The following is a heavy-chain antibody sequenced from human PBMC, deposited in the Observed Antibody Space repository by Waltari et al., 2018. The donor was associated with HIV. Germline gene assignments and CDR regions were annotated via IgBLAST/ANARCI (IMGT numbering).Heavy chain of an antibody. CDR3: AREEITGLDS. CDR1: GYYVRSSFW. Sequence: VQLQESGPGLVKPSGTLSPTCAVPGYYVRSSFWWNWCRQPPGRGLEWIGKIYHSGTTHYNPSLKRRVTISVDKSNNNFSLNLTSVTAADTAIYYCAREEITGLDSWGQGTLVTVSS. D-gene: IGHD2-8*02. V-gene: IGHV4-4*02. J-gene: IGHJ4*02. CDR2: IYHSGTT.